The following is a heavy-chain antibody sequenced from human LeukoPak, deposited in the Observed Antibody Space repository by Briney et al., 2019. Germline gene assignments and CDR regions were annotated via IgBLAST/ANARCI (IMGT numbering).Heavy chain of an antibody. CDR1: GFTFSSYW. CDR3: AREGVVIAPDAFDI. Sequence: GGSLRLSCAASGFTFSSYWMHWVRQAPGKGLAWVSRISSDGSSTSYADSVKGRFTISRDNAKNTLYLQMNSLRAEDTAVYYCAREGVVIAPDAFDIWGQGTMVTVSS. D-gene: IGHD3-22*01. J-gene: IGHJ3*02. CDR2: ISSDGSST. V-gene: IGHV3-74*01.